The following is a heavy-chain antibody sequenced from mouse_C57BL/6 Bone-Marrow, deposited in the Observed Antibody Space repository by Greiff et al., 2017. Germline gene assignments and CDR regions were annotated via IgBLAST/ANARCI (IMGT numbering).Heavy chain of an antibody. CDR2: ISNLAYSI. Sequence: EVHLVESGGGLVQPGGSLKLSCAASGFTFSDYGMAWVRQAPRKGPEWVAFISNLAYSIYYADTVTGRFTISRENAKNTLYLEMSSLRSEDTAMYYCARHYYGSIPFAYWGQGTLVTVSA. V-gene: IGHV5-15*01. D-gene: IGHD1-1*01. CDR3: ARHYYGSIPFAY. CDR1: GFTFSDYG. J-gene: IGHJ3*01.